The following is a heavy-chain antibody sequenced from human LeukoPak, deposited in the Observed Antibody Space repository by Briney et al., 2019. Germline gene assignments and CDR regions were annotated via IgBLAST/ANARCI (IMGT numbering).Heavy chain of an antibody. V-gene: IGHV4-4*07. CDR3: ASERGGAYCGGNCYYFGY. CDR1: GGSISSYY. J-gene: IGHJ4*02. Sequence: PSETLSLTCSVSGGSISSYYWSWIRQPAGKGLEWIGRIYISGSTSYNPSLKSRVTMSVDTSKNQFSLKLSSVHAADTAMYYCASERGGAYCGGNCYYFGYWGQGTLVTVSS. CDR2: IYISGST. D-gene: IGHD2-21*01.